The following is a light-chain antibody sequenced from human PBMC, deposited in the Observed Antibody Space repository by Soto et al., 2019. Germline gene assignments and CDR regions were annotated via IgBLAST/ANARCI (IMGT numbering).Light chain of an antibody. V-gene: IGKV3-15*01. CDR2: GAS. CDR1: QSVSSN. CDR3: QQYNNWPLT. Sequence: EIVMTQSPATLSVSPGERATLSCRASQSVSSNLAWYQQKPGQAPGLLIYGASTRATGIPARFSGSGSGTEFPLSISRLQSEDFAVYYCQQYNNWPLTFGGGTKVEIK. J-gene: IGKJ4*01.